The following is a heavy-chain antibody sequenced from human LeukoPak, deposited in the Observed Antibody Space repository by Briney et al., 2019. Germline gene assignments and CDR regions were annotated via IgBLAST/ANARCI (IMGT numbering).Heavy chain of an antibody. D-gene: IGHD2-15*01. V-gene: IGHV3-30-3*01. J-gene: IGHJ4*02. CDR1: GFTFSSYA. Sequence: GGSLRLSCAASGFTFSSYAMHWVRQAPGKGLEWMAVISYDGSNKYYADSVKGRFTISRDNSKNTLYLQMNSLRAEDTAVYYCAREGPAATQDYWGQGTLVTVSS. CDR2: ISYDGSNK. CDR3: AREGPAATQDY.